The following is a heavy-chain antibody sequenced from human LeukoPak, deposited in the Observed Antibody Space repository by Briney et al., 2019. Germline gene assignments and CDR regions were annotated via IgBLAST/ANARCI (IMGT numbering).Heavy chain of an antibody. CDR2: IYYSGST. V-gene: IGHV4-59*01. J-gene: IGHJ4*02. CDR1: GGSISSYY. CDR3: ARGHLLGYCSTTSCYIIFDY. Sequence: SETLSLTCTVSGGSISSYYWSWIRQPPGKGLEWIGSIYYSGSTNYNPSLKSRVTISVDTSKNQFSLKLSSVTAADTAVYYCARGHLLGYCSTTSCYIIFDYWGQGTLVTVSS. D-gene: IGHD2-2*01.